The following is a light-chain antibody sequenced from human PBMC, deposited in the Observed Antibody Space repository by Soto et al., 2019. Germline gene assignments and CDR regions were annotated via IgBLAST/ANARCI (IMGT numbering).Light chain of an antibody. V-gene: IGLV4-69*01. Sequence: QPVLTQSPSASASLGASVKLTCALSSGHSSYAIAWHQQQPEKGPRALMKLNSDGSHTRADGIPDRFSGSSSGAERYLTISSLQSEDEADSYCQTWGTGILVFGGGTKLTVL. CDR2: LNSDGSH. CDR1: SGHSSYA. J-gene: IGLJ3*02. CDR3: QTWGTGILV.